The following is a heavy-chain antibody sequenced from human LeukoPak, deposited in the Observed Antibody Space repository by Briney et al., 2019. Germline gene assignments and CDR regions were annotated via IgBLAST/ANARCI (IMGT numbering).Heavy chain of an antibody. D-gene: IGHD6-13*01. V-gene: IGHV3-23*01. Sequence: GGSLRLSCAASGFTFSSYAMSWVRQAPGKGLEWVSAISGSGGSTYYADSVKGRSTISRDNSKNTLYLQMNSLRAEDTAVYYCARCSSSYYYYYYMDVWGKGTTVTVSS. CDR1: GFTFSSYA. CDR3: ARCSSSYYYYYYMDV. CDR2: ISGSGGST. J-gene: IGHJ6*03.